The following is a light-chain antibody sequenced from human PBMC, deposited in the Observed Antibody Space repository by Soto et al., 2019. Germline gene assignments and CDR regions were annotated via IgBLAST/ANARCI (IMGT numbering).Light chain of an antibody. Sequence: QSALTQPASVSGSPGQSITISCTGTSSDVRSYDLVSWYQHHPGKAPKLMIYEGSKRPSGVSNRFSGSKSGNTASLTISGLQAEDEADYYCCSYADSSTWVFGGGTRLTVL. V-gene: IGLV2-23*01. CDR1: SSDVRSYDL. J-gene: IGLJ3*02. CDR2: EGS. CDR3: CSYADSSTWV.